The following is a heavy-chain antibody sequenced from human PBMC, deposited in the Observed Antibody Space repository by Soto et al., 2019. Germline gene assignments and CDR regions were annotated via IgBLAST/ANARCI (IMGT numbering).Heavy chain of an antibody. CDR1: GFTFSSYA. CDR3: ARDNNWSYDS. D-gene: IGHD1-1*01. V-gene: IGHV3-74*03. CDR2: IKPDGSRT. Sequence: GGSLRLSCAASGFTFSSYAMHWVRQAPGEGLVWVSYIKPDGSRTKDADSVKGRFTISRDNARNTLYLRMNSLRAEDTAVYYCARDNNWSYDSWGRGTLVTVSS. J-gene: IGHJ4*02.